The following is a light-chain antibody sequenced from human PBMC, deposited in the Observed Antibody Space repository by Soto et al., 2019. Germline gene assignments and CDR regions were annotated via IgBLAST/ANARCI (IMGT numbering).Light chain of an antibody. J-gene: IGLJ1*01. Sequence: QSALTQPPSASGSPGQSVTISCTGTYNDVGGYKFVSWYQQHPGKAPKLLIYEVTQRPSGVPDRFSGSKTGNTASLTVSGLQTEDEADPYCSSYACLDMAVFGTGTKVTVL. CDR3: SSYACLDMAV. V-gene: IGLV2-8*01. CDR2: EVT. CDR1: YNDVGGYKF.